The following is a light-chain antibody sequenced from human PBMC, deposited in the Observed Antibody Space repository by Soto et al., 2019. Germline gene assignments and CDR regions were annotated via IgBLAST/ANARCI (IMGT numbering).Light chain of an antibody. CDR1: QGIRTY. CDR3: QNYDWRPFT. Sequence: QMAQSPSSLSASVGDRVSITCRASQGIRTYVAWYQQKPGKVPKPLIYAATTLHSGVPSRVSGSGSGTDFTLTISSLQPEDVATYFCQNYDWRPFTVGPGTKVDL. V-gene: IGKV1-27*01. J-gene: IGKJ3*01. CDR2: AAT.